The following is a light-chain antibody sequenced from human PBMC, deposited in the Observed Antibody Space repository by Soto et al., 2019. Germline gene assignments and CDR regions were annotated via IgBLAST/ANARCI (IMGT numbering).Light chain of an antibody. Sequence: EIVLTQSPATLSLSPGERATLSCRASQSISSYLAWYQQKPGQAPRLLIYDASSRATGIPDRFSGSGSGTDFTLSISSLEPEDFAVYYCQQRTFCQGTKLEIK. CDR2: DAS. CDR3: QQRT. V-gene: IGKV3-11*01. CDR1: QSISSY. J-gene: IGKJ2*01.